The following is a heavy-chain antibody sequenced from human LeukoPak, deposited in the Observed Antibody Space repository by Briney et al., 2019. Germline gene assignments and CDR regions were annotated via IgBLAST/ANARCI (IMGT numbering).Heavy chain of an antibody. Sequence: GESLKISCQASGYSSTTYWIAWVRQLPGKGLEWMGRVYPGDSDITYSPAFQGQVTVSADRSTNTAYLQLNSLKASVTAVYYCAIRYSGSYNDYWGQGTLVTVSS. CDR1: GYSSTTYW. CDR3: AIRYSGSYNDY. D-gene: IGHD1-26*01. CDR2: VYPGDSDI. V-gene: IGHV5-51*01. J-gene: IGHJ4*02.